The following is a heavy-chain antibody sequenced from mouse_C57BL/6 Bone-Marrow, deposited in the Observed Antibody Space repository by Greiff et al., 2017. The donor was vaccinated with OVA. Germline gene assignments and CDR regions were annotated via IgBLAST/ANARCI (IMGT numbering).Heavy chain of an antibody. Sequence: VQLQQSGAELVKPGASVKLSCKASGYTFTSYWMHWVKQRPGQGLEWIGMIHPNSGSTNYNEKFKSKATLTVDKSSSTAYMQLSSLTSEDSAVYYCARGLTVVAPLDYWGQGTTLTVSS. D-gene: IGHD1-1*01. CDR3: ARGLTVVAPLDY. CDR2: IHPNSGST. CDR1: GYTFTSYW. J-gene: IGHJ2*01. V-gene: IGHV1-64*01.